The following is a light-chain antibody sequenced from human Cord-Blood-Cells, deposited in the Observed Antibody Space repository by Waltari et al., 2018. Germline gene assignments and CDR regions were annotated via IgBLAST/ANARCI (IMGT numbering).Light chain of an antibody. CDR2: DVS. Sequence: QSALTQPRSVSGSPGQSDTSPRTGTSSDVGGYHYLSWYQQHPGKAPKLMIYDVSKRPSGVPDRFSGSKSGNTASLTISGLQAEDEADYYCCSYAGSYTYVFGTGTKVTVL. CDR3: CSYAGSYTYV. V-gene: IGLV2-11*01. CDR1: SSDVGGYHY. J-gene: IGLJ1*01.